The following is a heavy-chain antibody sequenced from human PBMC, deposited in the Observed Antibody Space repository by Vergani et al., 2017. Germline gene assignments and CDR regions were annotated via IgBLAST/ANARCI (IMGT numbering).Heavy chain of an antibody. CDR2: IIPIFGTA. CDR1: GGTFSSYA. Sequence: QVQMVQSGAEVKKPGSSVKVSCKASGGTFSSYAISWVRQAPGQGLEWMGGIIPIFGTANYAQKFQGSVTITADESTSTAYMELSSLRSEDTAVYYCARDSEYCGSTSRSASYYYYYYMDVWGKGTSVTVSS. D-gene: IGHD2-2*01. CDR3: ARDSEYCGSTSRSASYYYYYYMDV. V-gene: IGHV1-69*01. J-gene: IGHJ6*03.